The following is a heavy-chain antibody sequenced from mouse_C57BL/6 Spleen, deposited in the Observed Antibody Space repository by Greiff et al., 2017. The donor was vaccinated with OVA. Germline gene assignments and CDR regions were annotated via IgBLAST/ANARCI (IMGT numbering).Heavy chain of an antibody. D-gene: IGHD3-2*02. Sequence: QVQLKESGAELARPGASVKLSCKASGYTFTSYGISWVKQRTGQGLEWIGEIYPRSGNTYYNEKFKGKATLTADKSSSTAYMELRSLTSEDSAVYFCARSPAQATGGFDYWGQGTTLTVSS. CDR3: ARSPAQATGGFDY. CDR2: IYPRSGNT. CDR1: GYTFTSYG. J-gene: IGHJ2*01. V-gene: IGHV1-81*01.